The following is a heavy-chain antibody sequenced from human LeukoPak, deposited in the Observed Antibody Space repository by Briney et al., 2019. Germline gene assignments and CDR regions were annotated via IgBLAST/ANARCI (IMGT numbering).Heavy chain of an antibody. V-gene: IGHV4-34*01. J-gene: IGHJ4*02. D-gene: IGHD3-10*01. CDR1: GGSFSGYY. CDR3: ARRPPSYSDNSGTYYLGGFDY. CDR2: INRSGST. Sequence: SSETLSLTCAVYGGSFSGYYWSWIRQPPGKGLEWIGEINRSGSTNYNPSLKSRVTISVDTSKNQFSLNLNSVTAADTAVYYCARRPPSYSDNSGTYYLGGFDYWGQGTLVTVSS.